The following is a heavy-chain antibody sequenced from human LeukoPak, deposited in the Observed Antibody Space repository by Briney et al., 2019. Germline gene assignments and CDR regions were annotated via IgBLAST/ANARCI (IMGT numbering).Heavy chain of an antibody. D-gene: IGHD2-15*01. CDR2: IYYSGST. Sequence: SETLSLTCTVSGGSISSYYWSWIRQPPGKGLEWIGYIYYSGSTNYNPSLKSRVTISVDTSKNQFSLKLSSVTAADTAVYYCARRMDYYYYMDVWGKGTTVTVSS. CDR1: GGSISSYY. J-gene: IGHJ6*03. CDR3: ARRMDYYYYMDV. V-gene: IGHV4-59*01.